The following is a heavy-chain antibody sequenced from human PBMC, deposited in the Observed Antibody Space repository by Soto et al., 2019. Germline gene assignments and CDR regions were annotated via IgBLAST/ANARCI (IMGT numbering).Heavy chain of an antibody. J-gene: IGHJ4*02. CDR2: IYYSGST. V-gene: IGHV4-59*01. CDR1: GASISRYY. D-gene: IGHD2-15*01. Sequence: SETLSLTCTVSGASISRYYWSWIRQSPGKGLEWIGYIYYSGSTNYNPSLKSRVTMLIDMSKNQFSLKLTSVSAADTAVYYCAAAPSYWGQGILVTVSS. CDR3: AAAPSY.